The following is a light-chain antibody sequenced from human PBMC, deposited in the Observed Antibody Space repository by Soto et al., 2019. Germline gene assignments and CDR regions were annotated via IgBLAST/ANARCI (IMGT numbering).Light chain of an antibody. Sequence: EIVLTQSPGTLSLSPGERAILSCRASQSVSSSYLAWYQQKPGQAPRLLISGASSRATGIPDRFSGSASGTDFTLTISRLEPEDFAVYYCQQYGSSPNTFGQGTKLEIK. J-gene: IGKJ2*01. V-gene: IGKV3-20*01. CDR2: GAS. CDR3: QQYGSSPNT. CDR1: QSVSSSY.